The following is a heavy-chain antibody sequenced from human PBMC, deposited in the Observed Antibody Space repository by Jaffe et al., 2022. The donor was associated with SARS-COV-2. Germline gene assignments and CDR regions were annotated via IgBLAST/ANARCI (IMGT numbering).Heavy chain of an antibody. D-gene: IGHD1-7*01. Sequence: EVQLVESGGGLVQPGGSLRLSCAASGFTFSSYEMNWVRQAPGKGLEWVSYISSSGSTIYYADSVKGRFTISRDNAKNSLYLQMNSLRAEDTAVYYCARDAPLNNNWNSGGLYYYYYYGMDVWGQGTTVTVSS. V-gene: IGHV3-48*03. J-gene: IGHJ6*02. CDR1: GFTFSSYE. CDR2: ISSSGSTI. CDR3: ARDAPLNNNWNSGGLYYYYYYGMDV.